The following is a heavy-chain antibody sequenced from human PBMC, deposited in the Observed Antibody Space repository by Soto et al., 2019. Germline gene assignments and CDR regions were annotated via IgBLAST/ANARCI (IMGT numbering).Heavy chain of an antibody. D-gene: IGHD6-13*01. CDR2: IYHRGST. V-gene: IGHV4-4*02. CDR1: GGSISSSNW. J-gene: IGHJ4*02. CDR3: ASVERGIAAAGTGYFDY. Sequence: QVQLQESGPGLVKPSGTLSLTCAVSGGSISSSNWWSWARHPPGRGLEWVGEIYHRGSTNYTPSLKSRVTISVDKSKNRFSRRLSSVAAADTAVYYCASVERGIAAAGTGYFDYWGQGTLVTVSS.